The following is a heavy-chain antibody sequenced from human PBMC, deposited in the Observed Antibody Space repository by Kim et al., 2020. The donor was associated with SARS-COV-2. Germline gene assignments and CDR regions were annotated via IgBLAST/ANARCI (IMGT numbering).Heavy chain of an antibody. Sequence: GNGYTNHPRRIQGRVTLKRDISASTAYMELGSLTSEDTAVYYCARKDAMDVWGQGTTVTVS. V-gene: IGHV1-3*01. CDR3: ARKDAMDV. J-gene: IGHJ6*02. CDR2: GNGYT.